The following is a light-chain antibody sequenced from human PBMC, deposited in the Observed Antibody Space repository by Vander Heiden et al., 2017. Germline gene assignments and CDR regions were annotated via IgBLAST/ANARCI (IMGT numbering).Light chain of an antibody. CDR3: QQYGSSPYT. Sequence: SPGTLSLSPGERATLSCRASQSVSSSYLAWYQQKPGQAPRLIIYGASSRATGIPDRFSGSGSGTDFTLTISRLEPEDFAVYYCQQYGSSPYTFGQGTKLEIK. CDR1: QSVSSSY. V-gene: IGKV3-20*01. J-gene: IGKJ2*01. CDR2: GAS.